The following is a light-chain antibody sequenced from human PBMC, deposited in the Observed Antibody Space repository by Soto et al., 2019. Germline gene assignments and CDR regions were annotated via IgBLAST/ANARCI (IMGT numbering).Light chain of an antibody. Sequence: DIQMTQSPSTLSASVGDRVTITCRASQSISSWLAWYRQKPGKAPKLLIYDASSLESGVPSRFSGSGFGTEFTLTISSLQPDDFATYYCQQYNSYWMFGQGTKV. CDR1: QSISSW. V-gene: IGKV1-5*01. CDR3: QQYNSYWM. J-gene: IGKJ1*01. CDR2: DAS.